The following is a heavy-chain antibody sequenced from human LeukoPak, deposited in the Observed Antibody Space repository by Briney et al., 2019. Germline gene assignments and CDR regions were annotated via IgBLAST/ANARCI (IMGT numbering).Heavy chain of an antibody. CDR3: ASGSDTVVVVAATPPLDY. Sequence: GRSLRLSCAASGFTFSSYVMHWVRQAPGKGLEWVAIISYDGSNEYYADSVKGRFTISRDNSKNTLYLQMNSLRAADTAVYYCASGSDTVVVVAATPPLDYWGQGTLVTVSS. D-gene: IGHD2-15*01. CDR1: GFTFSSYV. V-gene: IGHV3-30*04. CDR2: ISYDGSNE. J-gene: IGHJ4*02.